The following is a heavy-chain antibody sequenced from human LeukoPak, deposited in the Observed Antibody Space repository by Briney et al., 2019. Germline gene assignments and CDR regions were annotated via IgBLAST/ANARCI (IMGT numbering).Heavy chain of an antibody. CDR1: GYTFTVYY. D-gene: IGHD2-2*01. J-gene: IGHJ5*02. V-gene: IGHV1-2*04. Sequence: ASVKVSCKASGYTFTVYYMHWVRQAPGQGREGMGWINPNSGGTNYAQKFQGWVTMTRDTSISTAYMELSRLRSDDTAVYYCARGSLVVVPAATMYNWFDPWGQGTLVTVSS. CDR2: INPNSGGT. CDR3: ARGSLVVVPAATMYNWFDP.